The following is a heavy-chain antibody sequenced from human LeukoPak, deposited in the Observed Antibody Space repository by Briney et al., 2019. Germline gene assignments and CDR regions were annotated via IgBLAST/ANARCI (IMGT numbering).Heavy chain of an antibody. D-gene: IGHD3-10*01. Sequence: GGSLRLSGSASGFTFSHYAMHWVGQAPGKGLEYVSAIGTTGGSTYYADSVKGRFTISRENSKNTLYLQMSSLRPEDTAVYYCVNTHGSGSYNNWGQGTLVTVSS. CDR3: VNTHGSGSYNN. J-gene: IGHJ4*02. CDR2: IGTTGGST. CDR1: GFTFSHYA. V-gene: IGHV3-64D*06.